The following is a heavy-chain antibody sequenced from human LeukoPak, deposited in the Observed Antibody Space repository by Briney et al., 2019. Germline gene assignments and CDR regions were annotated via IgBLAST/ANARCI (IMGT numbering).Heavy chain of an antibody. CDR3: ARRLGYYDILTGYYTDGYYFDY. V-gene: IGHV5-51*01. J-gene: IGHJ4*02. CDR2: IYPGDSDT. CDR1: GYSFTTSW. Sequence: GESLKISCKGSGYSFTTSWIGWVRQMPGKGLEWMGIIYPGDSDTRYSPSFQGQVTISADKSISTAYLQWSSLKASDTAMYYCARRLGYYDILTGYYTDGYYFDYWGQGTLVTVSS. D-gene: IGHD3-9*01.